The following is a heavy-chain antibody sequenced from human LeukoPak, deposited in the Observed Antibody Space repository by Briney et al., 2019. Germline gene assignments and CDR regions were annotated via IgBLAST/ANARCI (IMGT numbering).Heavy chain of an antibody. CDR3: ARDRSSGWYSEIDY. CDR2: ISSSGKYI. J-gene: IGHJ4*02. CDR1: GFTFSNYN. V-gene: IGHV3-21*01. D-gene: IGHD6-19*01. Sequence: GGSLRLSCAASGFTFSNYNMNWVRQAPGKGLEWVSSISSSGKYISYADSVKGRFTISRDNAKNSLYLQVNSLRAEDTALYYCARDRSSGWYSEIDYWGQGTLVTVSS.